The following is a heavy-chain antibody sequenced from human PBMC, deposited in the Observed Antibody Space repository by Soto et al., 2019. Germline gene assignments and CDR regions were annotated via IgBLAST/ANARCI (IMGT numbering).Heavy chain of an antibody. CDR2: TYYRSKWYN. V-gene: IGHV6-1*01. CDR3: ARRQSSSSAGDYSYCGMNF. CDR1: GDSVSSNSAA. Sequence: SQTLSLTCAISGDSVSSNSAAWNWIRQSPSRGLEWLGRTYYRSKWYNDYAVSVKSRITINPDTSKNQCSLQLNSVTPEDTAVYYSARRQSSSSAGDYSYCGMNFWGQGTTVTVS. D-gene: IGHD6-6*01. J-gene: IGHJ6*02.